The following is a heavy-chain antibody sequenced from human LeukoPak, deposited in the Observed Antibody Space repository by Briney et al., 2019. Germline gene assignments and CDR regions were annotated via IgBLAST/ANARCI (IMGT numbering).Heavy chain of an antibody. V-gene: IGHV1-46*01. D-gene: IGHD3-22*01. Sequence: ASVKVSCKASGYIFTNHYMHWVRQAPGQGLEWMGIINPSGGTTNYAQKFQGRVTMTRDTSTSTVYMDLSSLRSEDTAVYYCARDLSHRYYHRTGYAFDYWGQGTLVTVSS. CDR1: GYIFTNHY. CDR2: INPSGGTT. J-gene: IGHJ4*02. CDR3: ARDLSHRYYHRTGYAFDY.